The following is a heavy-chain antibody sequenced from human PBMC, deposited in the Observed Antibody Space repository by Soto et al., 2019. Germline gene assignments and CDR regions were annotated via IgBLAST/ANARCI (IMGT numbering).Heavy chain of an antibody. CDR2: IRSKAYGGTT. CDR1: GFTFGDYA. D-gene: IGHD3-9*01. J-gene: IGHJ4*02. V-gene: IGHV3-49*05. Sequence: EVQLVESGGGLVKPGRSLRLSCTASGFTFGDYAMSWFRQAPGKGLEWVGFIRSKAYGGTTEYAASVKGRFTISRDDSKSIAYLQMNSLKTEDTAVYYCTRENYDILTGYYIYDYWGQGTLVTVSS. CDR3: TRENYDILTGYYIYDY.